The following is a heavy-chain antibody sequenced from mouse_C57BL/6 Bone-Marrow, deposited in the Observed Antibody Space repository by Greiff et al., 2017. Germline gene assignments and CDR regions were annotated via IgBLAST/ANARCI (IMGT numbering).Heavy chain of an antibody. D-gene: IGHD1-1*01. J-gene: IGHJ2*01. CDR2: IHPNSGST. V-gene: IGHV1-64*01. CDR3: ARNPTVVPDY. Sequence: VQLQQPGAELVKPGASVKLSCKASGYTFTSYWMHWVKQRPGQGLEWIGMIHPNSGSTNSNEKFKSKATLTVDKSSSTAYMQLSSLTSEDAAVYYCARNPTVVPDYWGQGTTLTVSS. CDR1: GYTFTSYW.